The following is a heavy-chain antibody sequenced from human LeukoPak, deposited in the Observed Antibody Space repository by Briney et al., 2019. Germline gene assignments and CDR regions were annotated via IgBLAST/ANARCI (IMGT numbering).Heavy chain of an antibody. CDR2: INHSGST. V-gene: IGHV4-34*01. Sequence: SETLSLTCAVYGGSFSGYYWSWIRQPPGKGLEWLGEINHSGSTNYNPSLKSRVTISVDTSKNQFSLKLSSVTAADTAVYYCARGGIGWDSSGWYLYYFDYWGQGTLVTVSS. D-gene: IGHD6-19*01. J-gene: IGHJ4*02. CDR1: GGSFSGYY. CDR3: ARGGIGWDSSGWYLYYFDY.